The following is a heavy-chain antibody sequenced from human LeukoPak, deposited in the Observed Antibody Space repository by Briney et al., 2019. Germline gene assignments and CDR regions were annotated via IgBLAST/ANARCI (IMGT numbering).Heavy chain of an antibody. J-gene: IGHJ4*02. Sequence: PSETLALTCAVSGYSISSGYYCGWIRQPPGKGLEWIGSIYHSGSTYYNPSLKSRVTISVDTSKNQFSLKLSSVTAADTAVYYCARQRYCSSTSCYPISFDYWGQGTLVTVSS. V-gene: IGHV4-38-2*01. CDR3: ARQRYCSSTSCYPISFDY. CDR1: GYSISSGYY. CDR2: IYHSGST. D-gene: IGHD2-2*01.